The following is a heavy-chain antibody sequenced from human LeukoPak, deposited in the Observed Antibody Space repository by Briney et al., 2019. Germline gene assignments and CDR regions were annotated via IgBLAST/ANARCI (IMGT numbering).Heavy chain of an antibody. Sequence: PGGSLRLSCAVSGFTFSTYDMSWVRQAPGKGLDWFSAIGGSGGSTYYADSVKGRFTISRDNSKNTLYLQLKSLRAEDTAVYYCAKDSSSGTYFDYWGQGTLVTVSS. J-gene: IGHJ4*02. CDR1: GFTFSTYD. CDR3: AKDSSSGTYFDY. CDR2: IGGSGGST. D-gene: IGHD1-26*01. V-gene: IGHV3-23*01.